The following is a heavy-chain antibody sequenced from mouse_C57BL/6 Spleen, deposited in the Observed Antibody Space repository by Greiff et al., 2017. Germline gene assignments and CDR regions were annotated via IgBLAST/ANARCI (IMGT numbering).Heavy chain of an antibody. CDR3: ARRGSNYFDY. D-gene: IGHD1-1*01. CDR1: GYAFSSYW. J-gene: IGHJ2*01. V-gene: IGHV1-80*01. Sequence: QVHVKQSGAELVKPGASVKISCKASGYAFSSYWMNWVKQRPGKGLEWIGQIYPGDGDTNYNGKFKGKATLTADKSSSTAYMQLSSLTSEDSAVYFCARRGSNYFDYWGQGTTLTVSS. CDR2: IYPGDGDT.